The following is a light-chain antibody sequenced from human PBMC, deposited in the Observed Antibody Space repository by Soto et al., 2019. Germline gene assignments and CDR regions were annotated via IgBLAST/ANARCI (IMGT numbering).Light chain of an antibody. CDR3: QQYNNWPLLT. CDR1: QSVNNN. CDR2: GAS. Sequence: EIMVTQSPTTLSVSPGERATLSCSASQSVNNNLAWYQQKPGQAPRLLIYGASTRATGIPARFGGSGYGTEFTLTISSLQSEDFAIYYCQQYNNWPLLTFGGGTKVEIK. V-gene: IGKV3-15*01. J-gene: IGKJ4*01.